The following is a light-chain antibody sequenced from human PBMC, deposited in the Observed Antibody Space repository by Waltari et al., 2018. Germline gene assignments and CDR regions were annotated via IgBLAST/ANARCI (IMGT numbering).Light chain of an antibody. CDR3: SSYAGYRAVV. CDR1: SSDVGGYNY. V-gene: IGLV2-14*03. J-gene: IGLJ2*01. Sequence: QSALTQPASVSGSPGQSITISCTGTSSDVGGYNYVSWYQHHPGKAPQLITYAVSRWASGVSNRFPGTNSGDTASLTISGLQAEDDADYYCSSYAGYRAVVFGGGTKVTV. CDR2: AVS.